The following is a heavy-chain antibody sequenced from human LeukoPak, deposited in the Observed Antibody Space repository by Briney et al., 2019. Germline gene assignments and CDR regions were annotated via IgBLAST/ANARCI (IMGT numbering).Heavy chain of an antibody. Sequence: PSETLSLTCTVSGGSISSYYWSWIRQPPGKGLEWIGYIYYSGSTNYNPSLKSRLTISIDTSKNQFSLKLSSVTAADTAVYYCARVAGAEVDYWGRGTLVTVSS. CDR2: IYYSGST. CDR3: ARVAGAEVDY. CDR1: GGSISSYY. V-gene: IGHV4-59*01. J-gene: IGHJ4*02. D-gene: IGHD3-10*01.